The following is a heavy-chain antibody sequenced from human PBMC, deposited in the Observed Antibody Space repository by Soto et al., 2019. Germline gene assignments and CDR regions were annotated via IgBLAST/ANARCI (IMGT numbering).Heavy chain of an antibody. CDR2: VYYRGTT. Sequence: QLQESGPGLVKPSETLSLTCNVSGGSISSSDYYWGWIRQPPGKGLEWIGNVYYRGTTYYNPSLKRRVTISVDTTKNQFSLHLSSVTAADTAVFYCARLLAGTFDNWGQGTLVTVSS. V-gene: IGHV4-39*01. CDR3: ARLLAGTFDN. CDR1: GGSISSSDYY. D-gene: IGHD2-8*02. J-gene: IGHJ4*02.